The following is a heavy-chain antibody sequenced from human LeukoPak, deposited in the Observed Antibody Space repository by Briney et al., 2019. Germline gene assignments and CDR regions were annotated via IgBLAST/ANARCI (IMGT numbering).Heavy chain of an antibody. CDR1: GGSFSGYY. CDR2: INHSGST. V-gene: IGHV4-34*01. D-gene: IGHD3-10*01. CDR3: ARGGEYGSGSYCKN. J-gene: IGHJ4*02. Sequence: SETLSLTCAVYGGSFSGYYWNWIRQPPGKGLEWIGEINHSGSTNYNPSPKSRVTISVEMSKNQFSLRLTSVTAADTAVYYCARGGEYGSGSYCKNWGQGTLVTVSS.